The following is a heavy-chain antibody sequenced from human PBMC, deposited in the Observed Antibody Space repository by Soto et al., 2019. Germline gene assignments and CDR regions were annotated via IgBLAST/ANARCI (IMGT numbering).Heavy chain of an antibody. CDR1: GFTFSSYG. Sequence: QVQLVESGGGVVQPGSSLRLSCAASGFTFSSYGMHWVRQAPGKGLEWVAVIWYDGSNKYYADSVTGRFTISRDNSKNTLYLQMNSLRAEDTAVYYCARDTAPPYYSGMDVCGQGTTGTVSS. D-gene: IGHD4-17*01. CDR2: IWYDGSNK. J-gene: IGHJ6*01. V-gene: IGHV3-33*01. CDR3: ARDTAPPYYSGMDV.